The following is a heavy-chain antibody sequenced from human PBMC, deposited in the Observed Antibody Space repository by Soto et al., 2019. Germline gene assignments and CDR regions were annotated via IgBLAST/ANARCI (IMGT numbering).Heavy chain of an antibody. CDR1: GFTFRRYA. J-gene: IGHJ4*02. CDR3: PRTRKDYFEY. CDR2: RSGSGGSA. Sequence: GGSLRLSCAASGFTFRRYAMRWVRQAPGKGLGWVSARSGSGGSAYYADSVKGRFTLSRDNSKNTLYLPVTSLRAGGTAVYHCPRTRKDYFEYWGQGTLVTVSS. V-gene: IGHV3-23*01.